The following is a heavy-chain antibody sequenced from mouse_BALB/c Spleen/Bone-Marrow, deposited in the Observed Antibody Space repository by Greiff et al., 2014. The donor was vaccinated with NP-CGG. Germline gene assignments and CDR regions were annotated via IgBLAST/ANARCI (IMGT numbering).Heavy chain of an antibody. J-gene: IGHJ3*01. Sequence: EVKLMESGPELVKPGASVKISCKASGYSFTGYFMNWMKQSHGKSLEWIGRINPYNGDPFYNQKFKGKATLTVDKSSSTAHMELLSLTSEDSAVYYCGRGNYDYDSWFGYWGQGTPVTVSA. CDR1: GYSFTGYF. D-gene: IGHD2-4*01. CDR3: GRGNYDYDSWFGY. V-gene: IGHV1-37*01. CDR2: INPYNGDP.